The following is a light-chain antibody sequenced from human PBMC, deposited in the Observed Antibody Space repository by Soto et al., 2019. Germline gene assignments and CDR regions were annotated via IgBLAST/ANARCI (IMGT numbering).Light chain of an antibody. CDR2: GAS. V-gene: IGKV3-15*01. CDR1: QSFGGN. Sequence: EIVMTQSPSTLSVSPGERATLSCRASQSFGGNLSWYQQKPGQAPRLLIYGASNRATGIPARFSGSGSGTEFTLTISSLQSEDVAVYYCQQYNDWWTFGQGTKV. CDR3: QQYNDWWT. J-gene: IGKJ1*01.